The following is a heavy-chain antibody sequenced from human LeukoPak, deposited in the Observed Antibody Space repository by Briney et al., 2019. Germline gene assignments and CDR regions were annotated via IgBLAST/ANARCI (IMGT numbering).Heavy chain of an antibody. CDR1: GFTSSTFA. Sequence: SLSPSCAASGFTSSTFAIHWGRQAAGPGLEYVSAISKNGDSRYYANSVQGRFTIPRHISKRTPYSQMGSLRAEDLGVYYCATNSWYFLGQGTLVTVSS. CDR3: ATNSWYF. V-gene: IGHV3-64*01. J-gene: IGHJ4*02. CDR2: ISKNGDSR. D-gene: IGHD6-13*01.